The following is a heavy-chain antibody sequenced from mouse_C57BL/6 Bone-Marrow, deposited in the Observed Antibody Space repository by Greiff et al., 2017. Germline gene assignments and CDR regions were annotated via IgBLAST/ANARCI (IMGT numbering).Heavy chain of an antibody. V-gene: IGHV1-81*01. Sequence: QVQLQQSGAELARPGASVKLSCKASGYTFTSYGISWVKQRPGQGLEWIGEIYPRSGNTYYNEKFKGQATLTADKSTSTAYMKLRSLTSEDTAVYFCARRAGNYRDFDYWGQGTTLTVSS. CDR3: ARRAGNYRDFDY. CDR1: GYTFTSYG. J-gene: IGHJ2*01. CDR2: IYPRSGNT. D-gene: IGHD2-1*01.